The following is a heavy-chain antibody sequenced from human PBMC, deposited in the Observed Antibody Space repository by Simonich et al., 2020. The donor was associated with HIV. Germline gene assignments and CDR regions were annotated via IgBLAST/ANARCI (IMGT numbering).Heavy chain of an antibody. J-gene: IGHJ1*01. CDR3: ARLTAGGLGEYFQH. D-gene: IGHD6-13*01. CDR2: INHSGSN. CDR1: GGSFSGYY. V-gene: IGHV4-34*01. Sequence: QVQLQQWGAGLLKPSETLSLTCAVSGGSFSGYYWGWIRQPPGKGLEWIGEINHSGSNNYNPSLMSRVTISVDTSKNQFSLKLSSVTAADTAVYYCARLTAGGLGEYFQHWGQGTLVTVSS.